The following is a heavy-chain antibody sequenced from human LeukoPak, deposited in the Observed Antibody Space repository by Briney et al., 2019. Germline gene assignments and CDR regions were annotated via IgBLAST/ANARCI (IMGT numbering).Heavy chain of an antibody. J-gene: IGHJ4*02. CDR2: IKQDGSEK. CDR1: GFTFSSYW. D-gene: IGHD3-3*01. CDR3: ARTYYDFWSGYTGMGHIDY. Sequence: GGSLRLSCAASGFTFSSYWLSWVRQAPGKGLEWVANIKQDGSEKYYVDSVKGRFTISRDNAKNSLYLQMNSLRAEDTAVYYCARTYYDFWSGYTGMGHIDYWGQGTLVTVSS. V-gene: IGHV3-7*01.